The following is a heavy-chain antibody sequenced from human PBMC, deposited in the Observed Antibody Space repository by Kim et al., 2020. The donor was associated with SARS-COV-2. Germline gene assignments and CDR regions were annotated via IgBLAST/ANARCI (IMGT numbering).Heavy chain of an antibody. J-gene: IGHJ3*01. D-gene: IGHD3-9*01. Sequence: SETLSLTCTVSGGSISSSSYYWGWIRQPPGKGLEWIGSIYYSGSTYYNPSLKSRVTISVDTSKNQFSLKLSSVTAADTAVYYCARVLRYFDWLFLNDAF. CDR2: IYYSGST. V-gene: IGHV4-39*07. CDR1: GGSISSSSYY. CDR3: ARVLRYFDWLFLNDAF.